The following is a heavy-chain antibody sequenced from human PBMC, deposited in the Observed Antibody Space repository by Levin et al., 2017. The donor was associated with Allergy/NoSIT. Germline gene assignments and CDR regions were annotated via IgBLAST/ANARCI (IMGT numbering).Heavy chain of an antibody. V-gene: IGHV3-21*01. Sequence: ETLSLTCAASGFTFSSYSMNWVRQAPGKGLEWVSSISSSSSYIYYADSVKGRFTISRDNAKNSLYLQMNSLRAEDTAVYYCARVGRISSSWDSFDYWGQGTLVTVSS. J-gene: IGHJ4*02. D-gene: IGHD6-13*01. CDR2: ISSSSSYI. CDR3: ARVGRISSSWDSFDY. CDR1: GFTFSSYS.